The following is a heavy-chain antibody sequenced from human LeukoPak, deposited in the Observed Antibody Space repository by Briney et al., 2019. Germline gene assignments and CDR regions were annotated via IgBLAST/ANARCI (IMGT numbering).Heavy chain of an antibody. V-gene: IGHV1-2*02. CDR1: GYTFTGYY. J-gene: IGHJ6*02. CDR3: ARDPYSYGSYYYGMDV. Sequence: ASVKVSCKASGYTFTGYYMHWVRQAPGQGLKWMGWINPNSGGTNYAQKFQGRVTMTRDTPISTAYMELSRLRSDDTAVYYCARDPYSYGSYYYGMDVWGQGTTVTVSS. CDR2: INPNSGGT. D-gene: IGHD5-18*01.